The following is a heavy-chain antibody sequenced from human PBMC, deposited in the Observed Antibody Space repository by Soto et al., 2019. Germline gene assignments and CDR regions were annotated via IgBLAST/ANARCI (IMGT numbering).Heavy chain of an antibody. D-gene: IGHD6-19*01. V-gene: IGHV3-21*01. Sequence: PGGSLRLSCAASGFTFSSYSMNWVRQAPGKGLEWVSSISSSSSYIYYADSVKGRFTISRDNAKNSLYLQMNSLRAEDTAVYYCARVRYSSGWLDAFDIWGQGTMVTVSS. CDR3: ARVRYSSGWLDAFDI. CDR1: GFTFSSYS. J-gene: IGHJ3*02. CDR2: ISSSSSYI.